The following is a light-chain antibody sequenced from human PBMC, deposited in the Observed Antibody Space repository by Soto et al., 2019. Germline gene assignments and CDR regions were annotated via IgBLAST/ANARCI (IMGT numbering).Light chain of an antibody. CDR3: QHFGNSLWT. V-gene: IGKV3-20*01. CDR1: QSVTSRN. Sequence: EIELTHSPGTLSLSPCERATLSCSASQSVTSRNLAWYQQKSGQAPRLLIYGASSRAIHTPDRFSGSGSGTDFTLTISGLEPEDFAVYYCQHFGNSLWTFGQGTKVDIK. J-gene: IGKJ1*01. CDR2: GAS.